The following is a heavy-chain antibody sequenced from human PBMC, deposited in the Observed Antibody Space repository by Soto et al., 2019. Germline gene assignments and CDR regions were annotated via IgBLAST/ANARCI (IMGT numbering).Heavy chain of an antibody. CDR2: ISGSGGST. D-gene: IGHD3-22*01. CDR3: AKGSSGSRPYYFDY. Sequence: SGGSLILSCAASGFTFGTYAMSWVRQAPGKGLEWVSAISGSGGSTYYADSVKGRFTISRDNSKNTLYLQMNSLRADDTAVYYCAKGSSGSRPYYFDYWGQGALVTVSS. CDR1: GFTFGTYA. J-gene: IGHJ4*02. V-gene: IGHV3-23*01.